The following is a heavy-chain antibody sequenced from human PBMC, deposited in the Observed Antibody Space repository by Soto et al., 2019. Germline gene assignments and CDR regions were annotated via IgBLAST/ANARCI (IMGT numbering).Heavy chain of an antibody. CDR1: GGSISSVGHY. J-gene: IGHJ6*02. D-gene: IGHD6-25*01. Sequence: SETLSLTCSVSGGSISSVGHYWTWIRQQPGKGLEWIGYIYYSGSTDYNPSLKSRVTISVDRSKNQFSLNLSTVTAADTAIYYCARESGGYDSSTRYGLDVWGQGTTVTVSS. CDR2: IYYSGST. V-gene: IGHV4-31*03. CDR3: ARESGGYDSSTRYGLDV.